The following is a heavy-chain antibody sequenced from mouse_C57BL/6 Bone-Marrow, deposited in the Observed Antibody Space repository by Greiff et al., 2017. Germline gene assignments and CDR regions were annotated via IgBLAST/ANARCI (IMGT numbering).Heavy chain of an antibody. Sequence: QVQLQQPGAELVKPGASVKLSCKASGYTFTSYWMQWVKQRPGQGLEWIGEIDPSDSYTNYNQKFKGKATLTVDTSSSTAYMQLSSLTSEDSAVYYCARGRLRQDYWGQGTTLTVSS. D-gene: IGHD2-4*01. CDR3: ARGRLRQDY. V-gene: IGHV1-50*01. J-gene: IGHJ2*01. CDR2: IDPSDSYT. CDR1: GYTFTSYW.